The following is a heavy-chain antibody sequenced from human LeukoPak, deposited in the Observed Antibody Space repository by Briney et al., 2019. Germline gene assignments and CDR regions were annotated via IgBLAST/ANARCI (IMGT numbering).Heavy chain of an antibody. CDR3: ARSNDFWSAIDY. CDR1: GFTFSSYS. D-gene: IGHD3-3*01. CDR2: ISGTSTYI. V-gene: IGHV3-21*01. J-gene: IGHJ4*02. Sequence: GGSLRLSCAASGFTFSSYSMNWVRQTPKKGLDWVSYISGTSTYIYYADSVKGRFTISRDNAKNPLYLQMNSLRAEDTAVYYCARSNDFWSAIDYWGQGTLVTVSS.